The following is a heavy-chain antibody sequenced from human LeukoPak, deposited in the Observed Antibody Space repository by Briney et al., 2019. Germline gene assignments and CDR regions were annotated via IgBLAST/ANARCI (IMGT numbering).Heavy chain of an antibody. CDR1: GGTFSSYA. J-gene: IGHJ4*02. CDR2: IIPIFGTA. CDR3: ARDFSTMIALDY. Sequence: ASVKVSCKASGGTFSSYAISWVRQAPGQGLEWMGGIIPIFGTANYAQKFQGRVTITADESTSTAYMELSSLRSEDTAVYYCARDFSTMIALDYWGQGTLVTVSS. D-gene: IGHD3-22*01. V-gene: IGHV1-69*13.